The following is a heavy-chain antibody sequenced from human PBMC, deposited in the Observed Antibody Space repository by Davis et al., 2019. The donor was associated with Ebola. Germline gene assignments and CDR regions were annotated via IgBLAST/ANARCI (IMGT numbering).Heavy chain of an antibody. D-gene: IGHD1-7*01. Sequence: ASVKVSCKASGYTFTSYYMHWVRQAPGQGLEWMGIINPSGGSTSYAQKFQGRVTMTRDTSMSTVYMELSSLRSEDTAVYYCARDQLVSWNYVYSYYYGMDVWGQGTTVTVSS. CDR3: ARDQLVSWNYVYSYYYGMDV. V-gene: IGHV1-46*01. J-gene: IGHJ6*02. CDR2: INPSGGST. CDR1: GYTFTSYY.